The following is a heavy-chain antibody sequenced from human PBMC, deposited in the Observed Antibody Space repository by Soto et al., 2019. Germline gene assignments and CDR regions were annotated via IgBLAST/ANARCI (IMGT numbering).Heavy chain of an antibody. V-gene: IGHV3-23*01. CDR1: GFTFSSYA. Sequence: GGSLRLSCAASGFTFSSYAMSWVRQAPGKGLEWVSAISGSGGSTYYADSVKGRFTISRDNSKNTLYLQMNSLRAEDTAVYYCAKASYYDFWSGYPTWLDPWAQGTLVPVSP. D-gene: IGHD3-3*01. CDR3: AKASYYDFWSGYPTWLDP. J-gene: IGHJ5*02. CDR2: ISGSGGST.